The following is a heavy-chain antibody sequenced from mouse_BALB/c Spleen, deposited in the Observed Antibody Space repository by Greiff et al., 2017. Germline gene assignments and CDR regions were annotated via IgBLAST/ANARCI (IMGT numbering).Heavy chain of an antibody. V-gene: IGHV5-6-3*01. J-gene: IGHJ4*01. CDR2: INSNGGST. CDR1: GFTFSSYG. CDR3: ARERSYDGYYVAMDY. D-gene: IGHD2-3*01. Sequence: EVKVVESGGGLVQPGGSRKLSCAASGFTFSSYGMSWVRQTPDKRLELVATINSNGGSTYYPDSVKGRFTISRDNAKNTLYLQMSSLKSEDTAMYYCARERSYDGYYVAMDYWGQGTSVTVSS.